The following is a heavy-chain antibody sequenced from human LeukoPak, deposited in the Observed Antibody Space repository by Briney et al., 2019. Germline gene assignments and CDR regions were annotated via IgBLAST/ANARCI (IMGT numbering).Heavy chain of an antibody. CDR2: IIPILGIA. D-gene: IGHD3-10*01. J-gene: IGHJ4*02. V-gene: IGHV1-69*04. CDR3: ARDWDYGSGSSADY. CDR1: GGTFSSYG. Sequence: SVTVSFKSSGGTFSSYGISWVRQAPGQGLEWMGRIIPILGIANYAQKFQGRVTITADKSTSTAYMELSSLRSEDTAVYYCARDWDYGSGSSADYWGQGTLVTVSS.